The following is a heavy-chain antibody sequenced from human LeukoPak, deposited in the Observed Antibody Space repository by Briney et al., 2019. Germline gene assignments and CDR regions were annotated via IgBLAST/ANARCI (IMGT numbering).Heavy chain of an antibody. Sequence: SVKVSCKASGGTFSSYAISWVRRAPGQGLEWMGGIIPIFGTANYAQKFQGRVTITTDESTSTAYMELSSLRSEDTAVYYCASSRIAAAGNLDYWGQGTLVTVSS. CDR3: ASSRIAAAGNLDY. CDR1: GGTFSSYA. J-gene: IGHJ4*02. CDR2: IIPIFGTA. V-gene: IGHV1-69*05. D-gene: IGHD6-13*01.